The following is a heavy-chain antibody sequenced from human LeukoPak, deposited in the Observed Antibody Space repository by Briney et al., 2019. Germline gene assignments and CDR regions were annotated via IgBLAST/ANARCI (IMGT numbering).Heavy chain of an antibody. J-gene: IGHJ4*02. CDR2: INPSGGSK. Sequence: GASVKVSFKASGYTFTSYYMHWVRQAPGQALEWMGIINPSGGSKSYAKKFQVRVTMTRDTSTSKVYMEVSSLRSEDTAVYDCARGSRARFDYWGQGTLVTVSS. V-gene: IGHV1-46*01. CDR3: ARGSRARFDY. D-gene: IGHD6-6*01. CDR1: GYTFTSYY.